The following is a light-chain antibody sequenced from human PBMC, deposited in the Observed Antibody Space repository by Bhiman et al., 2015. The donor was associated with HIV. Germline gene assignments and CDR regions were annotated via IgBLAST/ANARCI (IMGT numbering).Light chain of an antibody. V-gene: IGLV1-51*02. Sequence: CSGSASNIGRNSVSWYQYVPGAAPKRLIYENNVRPSGIPDRFSGSKSGTSATLDITGLQTGDEAEYYCGTWDNSLSAFYVFGTGTKVTVL. CDR2: ENN. CDR3: GTWDNSLSAFYV. CDR1: ASNIGRNS. J-gene: IGLJ1*01.